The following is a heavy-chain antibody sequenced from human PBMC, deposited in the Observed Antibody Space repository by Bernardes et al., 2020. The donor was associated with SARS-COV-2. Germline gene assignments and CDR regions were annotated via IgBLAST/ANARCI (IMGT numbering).Heavy chain of an antibody. J-gene: IGHJ4*02. Sequence: GSMKISCVTSGLAFTNTDMAWVRQAPGRGLEWVSTISAIRNTHYADPVMGRFTISRDDVNNALYLQMNNLRVEDTATYYCTTELQYDNLYWGQGALVTVSS. D-gene: IGHD3-22*01. V-gene: IGHV3-23*01. CDR1: GLAFTNTD. CDR2: ISAIRNT. CDR3: TTELQYDNLY.